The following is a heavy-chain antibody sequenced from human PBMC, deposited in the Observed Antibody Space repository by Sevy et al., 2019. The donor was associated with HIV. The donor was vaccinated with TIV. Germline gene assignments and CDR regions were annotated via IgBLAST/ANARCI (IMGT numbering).Heavy chain of an antibody. D-gene: IGHD3-22*01. CDR1: GFTFSNAW. V-gene: IGHV3-15*01. CDR2: IKSKIDGETT. J-gene: IGHJ4*02. Sequence: GGSLRLSCAVSGFTFSNAWMNWVRQAPGTGLQWVGLIKSKIDGETTDYVAPVKGRFTISRDDSTNTLYLQMNSLKTEDTGVYYCATAPGYYDSAPFDYWGPGALVTVSS. CDR3: ATAPGYYDSAPFDY.